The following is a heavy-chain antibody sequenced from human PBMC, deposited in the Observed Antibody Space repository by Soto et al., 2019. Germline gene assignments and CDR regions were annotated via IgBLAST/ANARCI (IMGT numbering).Heavy chain of an antibody. D-gene: IGHD6-19*01. CDR2: INHSGST. Sequence: SETLSLTCSVYGGSFSGYYWSWIRQPPGKGLEWIGEINHSGSTNYNPSLKSRVTISVDTSKNQFPLKLSSVTAADTAVYYCARARRAVAYPLLYYDGLPVSAQGTTVT. CDR1: GGSFSGYY. J-gene: IGHJ6*02. CDR3: ARARRAVAYPLLYYDGLPV. V-gene: IGHV4-34*01.